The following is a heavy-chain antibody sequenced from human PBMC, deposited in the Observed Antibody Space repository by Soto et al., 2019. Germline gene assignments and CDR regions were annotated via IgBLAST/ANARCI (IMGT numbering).Heavy chain of an antibody. J-gene: IGHJ5*02. CDR2: MNTYNGGT. CDR1: GYVFTIYG. D-gene: IGHD3-10*01. Sequence: QVQLVQSGAEVKKPGASVKVSCKASGYVFTIYGISWVRQAPGQGLEWMGWMNTYNGGTNYAPTVQGRVTMTTDTSTSTAYMELRSLRSDDTAVYYCARDPGAARGFDPWGQGTLATVSS. CDR3: ARDPGAARGFDP. V-gene: IGHV1-18*01.